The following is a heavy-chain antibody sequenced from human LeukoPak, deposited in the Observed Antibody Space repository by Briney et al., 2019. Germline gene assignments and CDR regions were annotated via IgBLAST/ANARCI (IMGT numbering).Heavy chain of an antibody. Sequence: ASVKVSCKVSGYTLTELSMHWVRQAPGKGLEWMGGFDPEDGETIYAQKFQGRVTMTEDTSTDTAYMELSSLRSEDTAVYCCATVARVGPAAGVYWFDPWGQGTLVTVSS. V-gene: IGHV1-24*01. CDR3: ATVARVGPAAGVYWFDP. CDR2: FDPEDGET. J-gene: IGHJ5*02. D-gene: IGHD2-2*01. CDR1: GYTLTELS.